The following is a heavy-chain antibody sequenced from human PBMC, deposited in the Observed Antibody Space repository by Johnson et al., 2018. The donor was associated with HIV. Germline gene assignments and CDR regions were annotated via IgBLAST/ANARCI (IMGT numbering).Heavy chain of an antibody. D-gene: IGHD1-14*01. Sequence: EVQLLESGGGLVQSGGSLRLSCAASGFTFSSYWMSWVRQAPGKGLEWVGRIRNKANSFTTEYAASVKGRFTISRDDSKNTLYMQMNSLKTEDTAVYYCTTDYHVVFGAFDIWGQGTMVTVSS. CDR2: IRNKANSFTT. J-gene: IGHJ3*02. CDR1: GFTFSSYW. CDR3: TTDYHVVFGAFDI. V-gene: IGHV3-72*01.